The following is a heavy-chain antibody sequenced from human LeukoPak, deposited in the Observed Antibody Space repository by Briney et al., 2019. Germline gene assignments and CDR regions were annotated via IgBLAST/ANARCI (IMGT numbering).Heavy chain of an antibody. V-gene: IGHV3-23*01. CDR1: GFTFSSYA. D-gene: IGHD4-11*01. CDR3: AKGYYGNYVAVDY. Sequence: GGSLRLSCAASGFTFSSYAMIWVRQAPGKGLDWVSSISDNGDDTYYADSVKGRFTISRDKSTNTLYLQMNSLRADDTAVYCRAKGYYGNYVAVDYWGQGTLVTVSS. CDR2: ISDNGDDT. J-gene: IGHJ4*02.